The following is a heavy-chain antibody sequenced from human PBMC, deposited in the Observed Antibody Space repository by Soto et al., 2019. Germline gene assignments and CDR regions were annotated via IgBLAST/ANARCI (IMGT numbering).Heavy chain of an antibody. J-gene: IGHJ4*02. V-gene: IGHV3-33*08. Sequence: PGGSLRLSCAASGFTVSDNYMSWVRQAPGKGLEWVSVIWYDGSNKYYADSVKGRFTISRDNSKNTLYLQMNSLRAEDTAVYYCARDDTYYYDSSGYPDYWGQGTMVTVYS. CDR1: GFTVSDNY. CDR2: IWYDGSNK. D-gene: IGHD3-22*01. CDR3: ARDDTYYYDSSGYPDY.